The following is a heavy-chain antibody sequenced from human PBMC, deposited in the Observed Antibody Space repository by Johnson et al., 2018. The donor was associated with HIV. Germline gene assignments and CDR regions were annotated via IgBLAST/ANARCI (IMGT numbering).Heavy chain of an antibody. Sequence: VQLVESGGGVVRPGGSLRLSCAASGFTFDDYGMSWVRQAPGKGLAWVSGINWHGGSTGYADSVKGRFTISRDNAKNSLYLQMNRLRAEDTALYYCARGMYSSGWPDAFDIWGQGTMVTVSS. J-gene: IGHJ3*02. CDR1: GFTFDDYG. CDR2: INWHGGST. V-gene: IGHV3-20*04. CDR3: ARGMYSSGWPDAFDI. D-gene: IGHD6-19*01.